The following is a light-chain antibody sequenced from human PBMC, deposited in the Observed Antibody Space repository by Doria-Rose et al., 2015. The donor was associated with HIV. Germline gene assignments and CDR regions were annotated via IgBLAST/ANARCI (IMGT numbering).Light chain of an antibody. J-gene: IGLJ1*01. V-gene: IGLV1-40*01. CDR1: SSNIGAGFD. CDR3: QSYDSRLSVYV. CDR2: GNT. Sequence: QSVLTQPPSVPGAPGQRVAISCTGSSSNIGAGFDVNWYQQFPGTAPKLLIHGNTNRPSGVPDRFSGSKSGTSASLAISELRAEDEADYYCQSYDSRLSVYVFGTGTKVTVL.